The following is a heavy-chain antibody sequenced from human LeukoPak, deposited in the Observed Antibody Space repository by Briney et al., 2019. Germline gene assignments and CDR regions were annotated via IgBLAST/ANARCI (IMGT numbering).Heavy chain of an antibody. D-gene: IGHD6-13*01. V-gene: IGHV1-2*06. Sequence: ASVKVSCKSSGYTFTDYYVHWVRQAPGQGLEWMGRINPNSGDTNYAQNFQGRVTMSRDTSISTAYLELNSLIFDDTSVFCCARSTITTTAAGHFDLWGRGTLVTVSS. CDR2: INPNSGDT. J-gene: IGHJ2*01. CDR3: ARSTITTTAAGHFDL. CDR1: GYTFTDYY.